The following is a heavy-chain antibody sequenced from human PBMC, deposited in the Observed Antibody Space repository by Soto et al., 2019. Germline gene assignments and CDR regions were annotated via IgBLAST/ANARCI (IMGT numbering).Heavy chain of an antibody. CDR3: ATSLGSFY. Sequence: PGGSLRLSCAASGFTFSINGLHWVRQAPGKGLEWVAVIRDDGGNKYYADSVKGRFTISRDNSKNTLYLQMNSLRAEDRAVSYCATSLGSFYWGQGTLGTVSS. CDR2: IRDDGGNK. V-gene: IGHV3-30*03. J-gene: IGHJ4*02. CDR1: GFTFSING. D-gene: IGHD3-10*01.